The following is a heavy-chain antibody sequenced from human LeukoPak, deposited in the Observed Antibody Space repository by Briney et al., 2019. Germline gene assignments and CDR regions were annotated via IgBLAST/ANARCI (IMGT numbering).Heavy chain of an antibody. Sequence: QPGGSLRLSWAASGFTFSSYAMHWVRQAPGKGLEWVAVISYDGSNKYYADSVKGRFTISRDNSKNTLYLQMNSLRAEDTAVYYCARSSGWFANEIDYWGQGTLVTVSS. CDR3: ARSSGWFANEIDY. CDR2: ISYDGSNK. D-gene: IGHD6-19*01. J-gene: IGHJ4*02. V-gene: IGHV3-30*04. CDR1: GFTFSSYA.